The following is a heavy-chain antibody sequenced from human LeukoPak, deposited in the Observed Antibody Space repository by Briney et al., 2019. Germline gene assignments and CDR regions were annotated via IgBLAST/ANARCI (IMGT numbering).Heavy chain of an antibody. Sequence: PSETLSLTCAVYGGSFSGYYWSWIRQPPGKGLEWIGEINHSGSTNYNPSLKSRVTISVDTSKNQFSLKLSSVTAADTAVYYCARRLGWSPYYDYVWGSSHAFDIWGQGTMVTVSS. CDR2: INHSGST. CDR1: GGSFSGYY. J-gene: IGHJ3*02. CDR3: ARRLGWSPYYDYVWGSSHAFDI. D-gene: IGHD3-16*01. V-gene: IGHV4-34*01.